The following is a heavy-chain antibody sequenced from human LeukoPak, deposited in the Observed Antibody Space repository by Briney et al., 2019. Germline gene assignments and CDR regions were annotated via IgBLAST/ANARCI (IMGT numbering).Heavy chain of an antibody. CDR3: AGLGITMVRGVADGWFDP. CDR1: GFTVGSNY. D-gene: IGHD3-10*01. Sequence: GGSLRLSCAASGFTVGSNYMSWVRQAPGKGLEWVSVIYSGGSTYYADSVKGRFTISRDNSKNTLYLQMNSLRAEDTAVYYCAGLGITMVRGVADGWFDPWGQGTLVTVSS. V-gene: IGHV3-66*01. J-gene: IGHJ5*02. CDR2: IYSGGST.